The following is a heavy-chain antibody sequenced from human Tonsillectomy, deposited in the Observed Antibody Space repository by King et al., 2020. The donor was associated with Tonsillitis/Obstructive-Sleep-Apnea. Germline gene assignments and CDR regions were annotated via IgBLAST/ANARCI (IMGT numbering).Heavy chain of an antibody. V-gene: IGHV4-4*02. D-gene: IGHD2-2*01. J-gene: IGHJ3*02. CDR2: ISHTGTS. CDR3: ARVLVWCSKTSCYFDT. CDR1: GDSITSVNW. Sequence: VQLQESGPGLVKPSGTLSLTCAVSGDSITSVNWWNWVRQSPGKGLEWIGEISHTGTSNYNPSLKSRLTISLDKSKNQFSLKVNSVTAADTAIYYCARVLVWCSKTSCYFDTWGQGTKVTVSS.